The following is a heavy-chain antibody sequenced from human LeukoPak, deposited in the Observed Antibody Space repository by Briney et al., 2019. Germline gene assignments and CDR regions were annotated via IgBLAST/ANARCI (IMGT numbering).Heavy chain of an antibody. V-gene: IGHV4-34*01. CDR1: GGSFSGYY. CDR3: ARPLEAAFDI. Sequence: SETLSLTCAVYGGSFSGYYWSWIRQPPGKGLEWIGEINHSGSTNYNPSLKSRVTISADTSKNQFSLKLSSVTAADTAVYYCARPLEAAFDIWGQGTMVTVSS. CDR2: INHSGST. J-gene: IGHJ3*02.